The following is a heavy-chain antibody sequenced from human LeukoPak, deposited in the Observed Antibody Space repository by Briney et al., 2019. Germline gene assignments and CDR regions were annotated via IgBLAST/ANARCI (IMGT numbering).Heavy chain of an antibody. Sequence: GRSLRLSCAASGFTFSSYGMHWVRQAPGKGLEWVAVISYDGSNKYYADSVKGRFTISRDNSKNTLYLQMNSLRAEDTAVYYCAKDQGSGWLDYWGQGTLVTVSS. J-gene: IGHJ4*02. D-gene: IGHD6-19*01. CDR2: ISYDGSNK. CDR1: GFTFSSYG. CDR3: AKDQGSGWLDY. V-gene: IGHV3-30*18.